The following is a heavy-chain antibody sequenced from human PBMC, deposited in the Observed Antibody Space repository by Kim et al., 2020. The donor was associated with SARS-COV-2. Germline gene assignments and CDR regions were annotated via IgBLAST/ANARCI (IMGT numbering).Heavy chain of an antibody. V-gene: IGHV3-49*02. D-gene: IGHD3-22*01. J-gene: IGHJ4*02. Sequence: ASVKGRFTISRDDSKSIAYLQMNSLKTEDTAVYYCTRAIYDSSGYVFDYWGQGTLVTVSS. CDR3: TRAIYDSSGYVFDY.